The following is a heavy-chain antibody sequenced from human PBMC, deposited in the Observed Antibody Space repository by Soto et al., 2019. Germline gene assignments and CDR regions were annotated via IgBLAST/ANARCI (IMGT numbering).Heavy chain of an antibody. D-gene: IGHD6-13*01. V-gene: IGHV4-59*01. J-gene: IGHJ5*02. CDR1: GGSISSYY. Sequence: PSETLSLTCTVSGGSISSYYWSWIRQPPGKGLEWIGYIYYSGSTNYNPSLKSRVTISVDTSKNQFSLKLSSVTAADTAVYYCARAAAGIPGWFDPWGQGTLVTVS. CDR3: ARAAAGIPGWFDP. CDR2: IYYSGST.